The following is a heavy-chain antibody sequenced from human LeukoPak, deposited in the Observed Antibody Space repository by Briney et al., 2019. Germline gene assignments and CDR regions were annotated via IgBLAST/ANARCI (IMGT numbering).Heavy chain of an antibody. CDR3: ARAREGAAAQH. J-gene: IGHJ1*01. CDR2: ISSSSSYI. V-gene: IGHV3-21*01. D-gene: IGHD6-13*01. CDR1: KFAFSSYA. Sequence: PGGSLRLSCAASKFAFSSYAMNWVRQAPGKGLEWVSSISSSSSYIYYADSVKGRFTISRDNAKNSLYLQMNSLRAEDTAVYYCARAREGAAAQHWGQGTLVTVSS.